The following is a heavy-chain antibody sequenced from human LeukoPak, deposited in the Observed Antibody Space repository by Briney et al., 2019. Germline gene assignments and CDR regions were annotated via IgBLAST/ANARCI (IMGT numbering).Heavy chain of an antibody. CDR2: ISTSGSFI. CDR3: ARHSSTWYYFDY. J-gene: IGHJ4*02. CDR1: GFTFNSYE. D-gene: IGHD6-13*01. V-gene: IGHV3-48*03. Sequence: GGSLRLSCAASGFTFNSYEMNWVRQAPGKGLEWLSYISTSGSFIYYADSVKGRFTISRDNAKKSLYLQVNSLRDEDTAVYYCARHSSTWYYFDYWGQGTLVTVSS.